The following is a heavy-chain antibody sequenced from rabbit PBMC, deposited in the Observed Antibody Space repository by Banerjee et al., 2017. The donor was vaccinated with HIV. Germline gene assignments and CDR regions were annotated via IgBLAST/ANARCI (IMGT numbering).Heavy chain of an antibody. Sequence: QEQLEESGGDLVQPEGSLTLTCTASGFSFSSGSWICWVRQAPGKGLEWIGCILISSGATWYATWVSGRFTISKTSSSTVTLQMPSLTAADTATYFCARDLNNDDYGDWDLWGPGTLVTVS. CDR3: ARDLNNDDYGDWDL. D-gene: IGHD2-1*01. CDR2: ILISSGAT. V-gene: IGHV1S45*01. J-gene: IGHJ4*01. CDR1: GFSFSSGSW.